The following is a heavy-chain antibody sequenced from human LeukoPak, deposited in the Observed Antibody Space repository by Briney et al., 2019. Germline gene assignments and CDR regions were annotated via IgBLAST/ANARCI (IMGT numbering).Heavy chain of an antibody. CDR3: ARVEPSSADFDY. J-gene: IGHJ4*02. CDR1: GGSISSYY. D-gene: IGHD6-6*01. CDR2: IYYSGST. V-gene: IGHV4-59*01. Sequence: KPSETLSLTCTVSGGSISSYYWSWIRQPPGKGLEWIGYIYYSGSTNYNPSLKSRVTISVDTSKNQFSLKLSSVTAADTAVYYCARVEPSSADFDYWGQGTLVTVSS.